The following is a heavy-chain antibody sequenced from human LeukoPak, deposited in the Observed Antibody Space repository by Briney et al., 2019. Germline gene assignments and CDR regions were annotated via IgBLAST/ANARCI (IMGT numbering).Heavy chain of an antibody. CDR2: IKQDGSEK. J-gene: IGHJ4*02. Sequence: GGPLRLSCAASGFTFSSYWMSWVRQAPGKGLEWVANIKQDGSEKYYVDSVKGRFTISRDNAKDSLYLQMNSLRAEDTAVYYCARDLGSAAADSLFDYWGQGTLVTVSS. CDR1: GFTFSSYW. CDR3: ARDLGSAAADSLFDY. V-gene: IGHV3-7*01. D-gene: IGHD6-13*01.